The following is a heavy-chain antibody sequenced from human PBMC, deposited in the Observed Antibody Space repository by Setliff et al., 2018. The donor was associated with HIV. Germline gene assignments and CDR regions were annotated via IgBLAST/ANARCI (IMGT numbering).Heavy chain of an antibody. CDR2: INAGNGDT. CDR3: ARDLPTPNWGFDY. J-gene: IGHJ4*02. CDR1: GYTFTSYA. V-gene: IGHV1-3*01. D-gene: IGHD7-27*01. Sequence: GASVKVSCKASGYTFTSYAMHWVRQAPGQRLEWMGWINAGNGDTKYSQKFQGRVTATTDTSASTAYMELSSLRSEDTAVYYCARDLPTPNWGFDYWAQGTLVTVSS.